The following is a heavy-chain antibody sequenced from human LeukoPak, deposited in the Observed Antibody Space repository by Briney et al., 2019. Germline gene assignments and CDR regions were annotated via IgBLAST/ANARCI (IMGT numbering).Heavy chain of an antibody. CDR3: AREAAVVGFFDY. CDR1: GFTVSSNY. J-gene: IGHJ4*02. CDR2: IYSGGST. V-gene: IGHV3-66*01. Sequence: PGGSLRLSRAASGFTVSSNYMSWVRQAPRKGLEWVSVIYSGGSTYYADSVKGRFTISRDNSKHTLYLQMNSLRAEDTAVYYCAREAAVVGFFDYWGQGTLVTVSS. D-gene: IGHD6-19*01.